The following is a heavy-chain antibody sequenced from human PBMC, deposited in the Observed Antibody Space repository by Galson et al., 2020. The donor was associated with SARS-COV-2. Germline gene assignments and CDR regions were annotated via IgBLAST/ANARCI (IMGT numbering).Heavy chain of an antibody. CDR3: AKAQSYLGSGNYYDSSGYSPFDY. D-gene: IGHD3-22*01. CDR2: ISGSGGST. CDR1: GFTFSSYA. J-gene: IGHJ4*02. V-gene: IGHV3-23*01. Sequence: ESLKISCAASGFTFSSYAMSWVRQAPGKGLEWVSAISGSGGSTYYADSVKGRFTISRDNSKNTLYLQMNSLRAEDTAVYYCAKAQSYLGSGNYYDSSGYSPFDYWGQGTLVTVSS.